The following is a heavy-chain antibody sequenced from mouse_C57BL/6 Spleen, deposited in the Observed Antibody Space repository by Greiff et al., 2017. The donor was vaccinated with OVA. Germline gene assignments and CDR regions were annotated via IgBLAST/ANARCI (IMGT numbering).Heavy chain of an antibody. J-gene: IGHJ4*01. CDR3: ARPTVVDYYAMDY. CDR2: ISYDGSN. D-gene: IGHD1-1*01. V-gene: IGHV3-6*01. Sequence: EVKLQESGPGLVKPSQSLSLTCSVTGYSITSGYYWNWIRQFPGNKLEWMGYISYDGSNNYNPSLKNRISITRDTSKNQFFLKLNSVTTEDTATYYCARPTVVDYYAMDYWGQGTSVTVSS. CDR1: GYSITSGYY.